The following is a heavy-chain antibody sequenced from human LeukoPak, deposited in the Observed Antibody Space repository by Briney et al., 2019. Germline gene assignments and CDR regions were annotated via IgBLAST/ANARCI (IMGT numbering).Heavy chain of an antibody. CDR1: GGSFSGYY. CDR2: INHSGST. CDR3: ARVHVH. J-gene: IGHJ4*02. V-gene: IGHV4-34*01. Sequence: SETLSLTCAVYGGSFSGYYWSWIRQPPGKGLEWIGEINHSGSTNYNPSLKSRVTISVDTSKNQFSLKLSSVTAADTAVYYCARVHVHWGQGTLVTVSS.